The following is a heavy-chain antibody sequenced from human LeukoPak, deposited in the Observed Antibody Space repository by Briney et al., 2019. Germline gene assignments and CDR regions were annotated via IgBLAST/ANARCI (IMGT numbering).Heavy chain of an antibody. J-gene: IGHJ4*02. CDR2: ISAYNGNT. D-gene: IGHD1-26*01. V-gene: IGHV1-18*01. Sequence: ASVKVSCKASGYTFTSYGISWVRQAPGQGLEWMGWISAYNGNTNYGQKLQGRVTMTTDTSTSTAYMELRSLRSDDTAVYYCARDAECELDFDYWGQGTLVTVSS. CDR3: ARDAECELDFDY. CDR1: GYTFTSYG.